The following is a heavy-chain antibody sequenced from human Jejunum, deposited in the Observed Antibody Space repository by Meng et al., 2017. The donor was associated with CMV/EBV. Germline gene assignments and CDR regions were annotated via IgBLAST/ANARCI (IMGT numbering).Heavy chain of an antibody. Sequence: GSFSCYDWSWIRQPTGKGLEWIGEINNSGSTNYNPSLKSRVTISVDTSKDQFSLNVSSVTAADTAVYYCARGHSPLWFGKRWYWFDPWGQGTLVTVSS. D-gene: IGHD3-10*01. CDR3: ARGHSPLWFGKRWYWFDP. CDR2: INNSGST. J-gene: IGHJ5*02. V-gene: IGHV4-34*01. CDR1: GSFSCYD.